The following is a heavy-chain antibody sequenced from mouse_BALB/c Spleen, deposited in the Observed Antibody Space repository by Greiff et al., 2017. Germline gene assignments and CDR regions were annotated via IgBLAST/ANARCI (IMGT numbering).Heavy chain of an antibody. V-gene: IGHV3-1*02. CDR2: IHYSGST. CDR1: GYSITSGYS. J-gene: IGHJ1*01. Sequence: EVKLQESGPDLVKPSQSLSLTCPVTGYSITSGYSWHWLRQFPGNKLEWMGYIHYSGSTNYNPSLKSRISITRDTSKNQFFLQLNSVTTEDTATYYCARDYYYGSSRYFDVWGAGTTVTVSS. CDR3: ARDYYYGSSRYFDV. D-gene: IGHD1-1*01.